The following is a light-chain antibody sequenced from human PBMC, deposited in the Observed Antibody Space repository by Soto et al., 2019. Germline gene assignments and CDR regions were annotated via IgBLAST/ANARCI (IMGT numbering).Light chain of an antibody. CDR3: QQSYKIPTT. Sequence: DIQMTQSPSSLAASVGDRVTITCLALQTINSNLNWYKKKPCKVPQLLIYAAASLQTGVPSIFSGSGSGTDFDITISSLPTEDFATFSCQQSYKIPTTFGQGTKVE. J-gene: IGKJ1*01. CDR1: QTINSN. CDR2: AAA. V-gene: IGKV1-39*01.